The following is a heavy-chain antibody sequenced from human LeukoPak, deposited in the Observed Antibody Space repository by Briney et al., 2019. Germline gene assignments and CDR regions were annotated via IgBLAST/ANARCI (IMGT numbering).Heavy chain of an antibody. CDR2: ISGSGGST. J-gene: IGHJ4*02. V-gene: IGHV3-23*01. CDR1: GCTFSSYA. D-gene: IGHD3-10*01. CDR3: ANLYGSGPRYSDY. Sequence: PGGSLRLSCAASGCTFSSYAMSWVRQAPGKGLKWVSGISGSGGSTYYADSVKGRFTITRDNSKNTLYLQMNSLRAEDTAVYYCANLYGSGPRYSDYWGQGTLVTVSS.